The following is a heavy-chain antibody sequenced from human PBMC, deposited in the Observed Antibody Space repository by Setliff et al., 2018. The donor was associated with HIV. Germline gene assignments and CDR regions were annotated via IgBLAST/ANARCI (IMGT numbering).Heavy chain of an antibody. CDR1: GFTFGSYA. D-gene: IGHD5-18*01. CDR3: ARVGATAMVLEGFAFDI. V-gene: IGHV3-30*04. J-gene: IGHJ3*02. CDR2: ISYDGSNK. Sequence: GGSLRLSCAASGFTFGSYAMHWVRQAPGKGLEWVAVISYDGSNKYYADSVKGRFTISRDNSKNTLYLQMNSLRAEDTAVYYCARVGATAMVLEGFAFDIWGQGTMVTVSS.